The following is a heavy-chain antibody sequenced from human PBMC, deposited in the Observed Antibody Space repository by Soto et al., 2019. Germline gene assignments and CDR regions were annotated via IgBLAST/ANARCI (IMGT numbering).Heavy chain of an antibody. CDR1: GGTFRTSA. Sequence: QVQLVQSGAGVKKPGSSVKVSCKTSGGTFRTSAISWVRQAPGQGLEWMGGIMPVFPTADYAQKFQGRVTITADESTSTAYMALSSLRSEDTAVYYCARDTERQQLGGNYYYIMDVWGQGTTVTVSS. CDR2: IMPVFPTA. D-gene: IGHD1-1*01. CDR3: ARDTERQQLGGNYYYIMDV. J-gene: IGHJ6*01. V-gene: IGHV1-69*12.